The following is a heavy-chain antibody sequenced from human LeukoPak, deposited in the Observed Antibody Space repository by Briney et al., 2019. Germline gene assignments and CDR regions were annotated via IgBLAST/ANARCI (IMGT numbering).Heavy chain of an antibody. J-gene: IGHJ6*04. CDR2: MNHTGSA. Sequence: SETLSLTCAVFGGSSSGFFWGWIRQPPGKGLEWIGEMNHTGSANYNPSLKSRVTISVDMSKNHFSLKLTSVTAADTAVYYGVDPWGVWGKGTTVTVSS. CDR3: VDPWGV. D-gene: IGHD7-27*01. V-gene: IGHV4-34*01. CDR1: GGSSSGFF.